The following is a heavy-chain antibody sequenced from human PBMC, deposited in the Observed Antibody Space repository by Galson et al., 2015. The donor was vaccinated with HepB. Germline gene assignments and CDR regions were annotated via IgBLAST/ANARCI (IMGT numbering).Heavy chain of an antibody. CDR1: GDSVSSNAA. CDR3: ARGRMGSSWLDFDY. V-gene: IGHV6-1*01. CDR2: TYYRSKWYT. Sequence: CAISGDSVSSNAAWNWIRQSPSRGLEWLGRTYYRSKWYTDYAVYVKSRIIINPDTSKNQFSLHLSSVTPEDTAVYYCARGRMGSSWLDFDYWGQGTLVTVSS. D-gene: IGHD6-13*01. J-gene: IGHJ4*02.